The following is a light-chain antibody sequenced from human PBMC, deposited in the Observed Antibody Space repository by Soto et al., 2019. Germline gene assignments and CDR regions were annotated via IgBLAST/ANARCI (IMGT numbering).Light chain of an antibody. V-gene: IGKV3-15*01. CDR2: GAS. CDR1: QSIDIN. CDR3: QHYHDWLIT. Sequence: EIVLTQSPATLSVSPGERVTLSCRASQSIDINLAWYQQKPGQAPRLLIYGASARATDVPARFSGGGSGTEFTLTISSLQSEDFAVYYCQHYHDWLITFGQGTRLEIK. J-gene: IGKJ5*01.